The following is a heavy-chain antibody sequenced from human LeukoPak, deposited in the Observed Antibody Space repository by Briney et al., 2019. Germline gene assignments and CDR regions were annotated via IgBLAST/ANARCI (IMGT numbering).Heavy chain of an antibody. D-gene: IGHD1-26*01. CDR3: AREGATTHDAFDI. Sequence: GGSLRLSCAASGFTVSSNYMSWVRQAPGKGLEWVSVIYSGGSTYYADSVKGRFTISRDNSKNTLYLQMNSLRAGDTAVYYCAREGATTHDAFDIWGQGTMVTVSS. CDR1: GFTVSSNY. J-gene: IGHJ3*02. V-gene: IGHV3-53*01. CDR2: IYSGGST.